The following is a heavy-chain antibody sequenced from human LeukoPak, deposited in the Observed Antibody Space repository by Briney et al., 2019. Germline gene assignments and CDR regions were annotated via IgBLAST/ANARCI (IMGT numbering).Heavy chain of an antibody. D-gene: IGHD6-6*01. J-gene: IGHJ4*02. CDR1: GFTFSSYS. V-gene: IGHV3-48*01. Sequence: QPGGSLRLSCAASGFTFSSYSMNWVRQAPGKGLEWVSYISSSSSTIYYADSVKGRFTISRDNSKNTLYLQMNSLRAEDTAVYYCAKDPKIVGIAARPDYFDYWGQGTLVTVSS. CDR2: ISSSSSTI. CDR3: AKDPKIVGIAARPDYFDY.